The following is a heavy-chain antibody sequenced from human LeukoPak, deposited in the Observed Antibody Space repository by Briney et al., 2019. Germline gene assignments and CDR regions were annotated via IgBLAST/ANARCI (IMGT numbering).Heavy chain of an antibody. CDR3: ARSPQPSGNYYAFDY. CDR2: ISYDGSNK. CDR1: GFTFSSYA. J-gene: IGHJ4*02. Sequence: GGSLRLSCAASGFTFSSYAMHWVRQAPGKGLEWVAVISYDGSNKYYADSVKGRFTISRDNSKNTLYLQMNSLKAEDSAVYYCARSPQPSGNYYAFDYWGQGTLVTVSS. D-gene: IGHD1-26*01. V-gene: IGHV3-30-3*01.